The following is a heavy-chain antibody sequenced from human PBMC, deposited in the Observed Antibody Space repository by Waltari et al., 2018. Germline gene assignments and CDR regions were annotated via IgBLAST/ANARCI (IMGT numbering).Heavy chain of an antibody. CDR1: GFTVSSNY. Sequence: EVQLVESGGGLIQPGGSLRLSCAASGFTVSSNYMSWVRQAPGKGLEWVSVIYSGGSTYYADSVKGRFTISRDNSKNTLYLQMNSLRAEDTTVYYCARDKMKLELRHWGQGTLVTVSS. V-gene: IGHV3-53*01. CDR2: IYSGGST. J-gene: IGHJ4*02. CDR3: ARDKMKLELRH. D-gene: IGHD1-7*01.